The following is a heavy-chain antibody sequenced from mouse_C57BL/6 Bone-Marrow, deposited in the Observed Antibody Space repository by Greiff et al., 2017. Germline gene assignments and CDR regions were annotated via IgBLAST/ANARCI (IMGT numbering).Heavy chain of an antibody. CDR2: INPNNGGT. J-gene: IGHJ3*01. CDR3: VYYDYDVGWFAY. D-gene: IGHD2-4*01. Sequence: VQLQQSGPELVKPGASVKMSCKASGYTFTDYNMHWVKQSHGKSLEWIGYINPNNGGTSYNQKFKGKATLTVNKSSSTAYMELRSLTSEDSAVYYCVYYDYDVGWFAYWGQGTLVTVSA. CDR1: GYTFTDYN. V-gene: IGHV1-22*01.